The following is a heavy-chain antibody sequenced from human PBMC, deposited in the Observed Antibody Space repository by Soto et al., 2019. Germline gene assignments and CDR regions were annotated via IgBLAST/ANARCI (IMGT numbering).Heavy chain of an antibody. CDR1: GFTFSGFG. CDR3: AKDEAFSATYYSDS. Sequence: QVQLVESGGGVVQPGRSLRLSCVGSGFTFSGFGMHWVRQAPGKGLEWVAFISNDGTNKNYADSVKGRLTISRDNSRSTLYLHMSSLRPEDSAVYHCAKDEAFSATYYSDSWGQGTLVSVS. D-gene: IGHD1-26*01. J-gene: IGHJ4*02. CDR2: ISNDGTNK. V-gene: IGHV3-30*18.